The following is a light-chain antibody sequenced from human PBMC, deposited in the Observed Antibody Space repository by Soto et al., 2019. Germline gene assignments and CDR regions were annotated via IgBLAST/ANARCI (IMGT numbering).Light chain of an antibody. CDR1: QSVSNNY. CDR3: QQYATPPLT. J-gene: IGKJ1*01. Sequence: EIVLTHFPGTLSLSPGERATLSCRASQSVSNNYLAWYQQKPGQAPRLVIFGASNRATGIPDRFSASGSGTEFTLTISRREPEDVAVYYCQQYATPPLTFGQGTKVEI. CDR2: GAS. V-gene: IGKV3-20*01.